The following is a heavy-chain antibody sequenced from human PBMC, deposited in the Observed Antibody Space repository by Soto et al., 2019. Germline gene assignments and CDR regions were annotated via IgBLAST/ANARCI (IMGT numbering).Heavy chain of an antibody. CDR3: ARVGYCSGGSCFYNFDY. J-gene: IGHJ4*02. D-gene: IGHD2-15*01. CDR1: GGSISSYY. Sequence: PSEILSLTCTVSGGSISSYYWSWIRQPPGKGLEWIGYIYYSGSTNYNPSLKSRVTISVDTSKNQFSLKLSSVTAADTAVYYCARVGYCSGGSCFYNFDYWGQGTLVTVSS. CDR2: IYYSGST. V-gene: IGHV4-59*01.